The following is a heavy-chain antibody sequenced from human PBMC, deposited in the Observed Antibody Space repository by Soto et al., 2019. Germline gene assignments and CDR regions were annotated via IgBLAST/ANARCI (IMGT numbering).Heavy chain of an antibody. J-gene: IGHJ3*02. D-gene: IGHD3-9*01. CDR2: IYPDDSDT. Sequence: XESLTISRKGSGYDFTKNWIGWVRQMCGEGLEWMGIIYPDDSDTRYSPSFEGQVTMSADKSISTVYLQWNSLKASDTAMYYCASLGAVLTGYDSFDMWGQGTMVTVSS. CDR3: ASLGAVLTGYDSFDM. CDR1: GYDFTKNW. V-gene: IGHV5-51*01.